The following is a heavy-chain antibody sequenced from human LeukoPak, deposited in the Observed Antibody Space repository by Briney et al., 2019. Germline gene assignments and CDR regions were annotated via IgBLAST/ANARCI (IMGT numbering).Heavy chain of an antibody. J-gene: IGHJ4*02. Sequence: QTGGSLRLSCTAPGFTFSSYAIHWIRQAPGKGLEWVALVWHDGSNKYYADSVKGRFTISRDNSKNTVYLQMNSLRAEGTAVYHCARELFGSGSCPDYWGQGTLVTVSS. V-gene: IGHV3-33*01. CDR2: VWHDGSNK. D-gene: IGHD3-10*01. CDR1: GFTFSSYA. CDR3: ARELFGSGSCPDY.